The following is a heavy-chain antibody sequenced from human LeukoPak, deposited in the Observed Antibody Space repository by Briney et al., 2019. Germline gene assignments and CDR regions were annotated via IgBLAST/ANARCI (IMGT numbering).Heavy chain of an antibody. CDR3: ARVGSTMVRGTRRWEFQH. V-gene: IGHV3-53*01. CDR1: GXTVSSSY. J-gene: IGHJ1*01. CDR2: VYNDGST. D-gene: IGHD3-10*01. Sequence: GGSLRLSCAASGXTVSSSYMSWVRQAPGKGLEWVLIVYNDGSTNYADSVKGRFTISRDNAKTSLYLQMNSLRAEDTAVYYCARVGSTMVRGTRRWEFQHWGQGTLVTVSS.